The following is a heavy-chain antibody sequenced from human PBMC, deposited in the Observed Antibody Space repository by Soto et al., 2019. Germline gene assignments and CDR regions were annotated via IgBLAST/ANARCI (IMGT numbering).Heavy chain of an antibody. CDR1: GASISGYY. Sequence: SETLSLTCTVSGASISGYYWSWIRQPPGEGLEWIGYIYYSGSTSYNPSLKSRVTISLDMSKNQFSLKLSSVTAADTAVYYCARVETTGTNDGGYFNGMDVWGQGTTVTVSS. CDR2: IYYSGST. J-gene: IGHJ6*02. V-gene: IGHV4-59*01. D-gene: IGHD4-17*01. CDR3: ARVETTGTNDGGYFNGMDV.